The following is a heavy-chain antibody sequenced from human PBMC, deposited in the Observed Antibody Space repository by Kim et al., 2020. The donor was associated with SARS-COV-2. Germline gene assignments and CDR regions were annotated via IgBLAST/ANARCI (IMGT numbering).Heavy chain of an antibody. V-gene: IGHV7-4-1*02. CDR3: ARVGYMKGMDV. D-gene: IGHD6-13*01. CDR2: P. J-gene: IGHJ6*02. Sequence: PTSAQGFTGRFVFSLDTSVSTAYLQISSLKAEDTAVYYCARVGYMKGMDVWGQGTTVTVSS.